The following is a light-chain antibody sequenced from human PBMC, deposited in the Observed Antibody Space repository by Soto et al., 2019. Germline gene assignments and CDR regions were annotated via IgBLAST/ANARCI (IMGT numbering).Light chain of an antibody. V-gene: IGKV1-12*01. CDR3: QQANTFPFT. J-gene: IGKJ3*01. Sequence: DIQMTQSPSSVSASVGDRVTITCRPSQSISSGLAWYQQRPGKAPKLLIHAASNLRSGVPSRFSGSGSGTDFTLTISSLQPDDFATYYCQQANTFPFTFGPGTKVDVK. CDR2: AAS. CDR1: QSISSG.